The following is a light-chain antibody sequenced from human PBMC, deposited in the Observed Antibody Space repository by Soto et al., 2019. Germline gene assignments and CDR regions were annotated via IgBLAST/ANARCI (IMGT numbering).Light chain of an antibody. J-gene: IGKJ5*01. CDR2: DAS. CDR3: QQYHRSSIT. CDR1: QSLNND. V-gene: IGKV1-5*01. Sequence: DIQMTQSPSTLSAAVGDRVTSTCRASQSLNNDVAWYQQKPGKAPNLLIYDASTLERGVPSRFSGTGSWTEFTLAINSLQPDDFATYYCQQYHRSSITFGQGTRLEMK.